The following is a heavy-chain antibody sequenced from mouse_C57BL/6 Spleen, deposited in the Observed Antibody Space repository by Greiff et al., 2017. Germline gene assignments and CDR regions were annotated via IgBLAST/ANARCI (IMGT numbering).Heavy chain of an antibody. J-gene: IGHJ2*01. Sequence: QVQLQQPGAELVRPGSSVKLSCKASGYTFTSYWMHWVKQRPIQGLEWIGNIDPSDSETHYNQKFKDKATLTVDKSSSTAYMQLSSLTSEDSAVYYCARGKNDYPYFDYWGQGTTLTVSS. V-gene: IGHV1-52*01. CDR1: GYTFTSYW. CDR3: ARGKNDYPYFDY. CDR2: IDPSDSET. D-gene: IGHD2-4*01.